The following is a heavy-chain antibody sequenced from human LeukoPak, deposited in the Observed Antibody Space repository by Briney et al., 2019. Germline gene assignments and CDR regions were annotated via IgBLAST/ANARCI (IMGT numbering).Heavy chain of an antibody. CDR2: IYYTGSA. J-gene: IGHJ4*02. Sequence: WIGYIYYTGSAYYNPSLEGQVTMSVDTSTNQFFVKLSSVIAADTAVYYCARSQNYYGSGDYWSQGTLVTVSS. V-gene: IGHV4-59*01. D-gene: IGHD3-10*01. CDR3: ARSQNYYGSGDY.